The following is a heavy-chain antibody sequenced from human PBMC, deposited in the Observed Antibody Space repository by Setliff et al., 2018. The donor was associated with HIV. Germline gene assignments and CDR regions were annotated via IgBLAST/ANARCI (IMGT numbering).Heavy chain of an antibody. Sequence: ASVKVSCKASGYSFTKYEINWVRQAPGQGLEWLGWVSPSIGNSDFAQKFKGRISLTTDTSIRTAYMELRGLKSDDTAVYYCARSPLYSGYERYYFDYWGQGTLVTVSS. CDR3: ARSPLYSGYERYYFDY. J-gene: IGHJ4*02. D-gene: IGHD5-12*01. V-gene: IGHV1-8*01. CDR2: VSPSIGNS. CDR1: GYSFTKYE.